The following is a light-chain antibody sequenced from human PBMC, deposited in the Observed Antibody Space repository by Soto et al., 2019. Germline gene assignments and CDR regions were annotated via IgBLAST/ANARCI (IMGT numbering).Light chain of an antibody. Sequence: DIQMTQSPSSLSASIGDRVTITCRASQSISNFLNWYQQKPGKAPKLLIYASFSLQSGVPSRFSGSGSGTDFTLTISRLEPEDSAVYYCQQYGSSPTWTFGQGTKVDIK. CDR1: QSISNF. CDR3: QQYGSSPTWT. CDR2: ASF. J-gene: IGKJ1*01. V-gene: IGKV1-39*01.